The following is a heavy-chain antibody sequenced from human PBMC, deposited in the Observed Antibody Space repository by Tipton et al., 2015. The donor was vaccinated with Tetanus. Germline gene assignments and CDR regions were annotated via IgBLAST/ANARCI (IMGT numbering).Heavy chain of an antibody. CDR1: GYTFSSYW. D-gene: IGHD3-10*01. CDR2: IYPGDSDT. V-gene: IGHV5-51*01. CDR3: ARLPKHYSASGST. Sequence: VQLVQSGAEVKKPGESLKISCKGSGYTFSSYWIGWVRQMPGKGLEWMGIIYPGDSDTRYSSSFQGQVTISADKSISTAYLQWTSLKPSDTAIYFCARLPKHYSASGSTWGQGTLVTVSS. J-gene: IGHJ5*02.